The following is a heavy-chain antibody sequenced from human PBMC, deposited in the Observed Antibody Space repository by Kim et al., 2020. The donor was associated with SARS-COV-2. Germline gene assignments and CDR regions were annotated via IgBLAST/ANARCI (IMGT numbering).Heavy chain of an antibody. CDR3: ARRITVRGYYYYGMDV. V-gene: IGHV3-21*01. CDR2: ISSSSSYI. J-gene: IGHJ6*02. Sequence: GGSLRLSCAASGFTFSSYSMNWVRQAPGKGLEWVSSISSSSSYIYYADSVKGRFTISRDNAKNSLYLQMNSLRAEDTAVYYCARRITVRGYYYYGMDVWGQGTTVTVSS. CDR1: GFTFSSYS.